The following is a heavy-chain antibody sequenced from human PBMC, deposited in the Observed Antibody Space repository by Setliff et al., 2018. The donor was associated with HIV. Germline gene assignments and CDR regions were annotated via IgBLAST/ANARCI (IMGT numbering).Heavy chain of an antibody. J-gene: IGHJ4*02. CDR2: FNPNSRVT. CDR1: GFIFTDYQ. D-gene: IGHD3-3*01. Sequence: ASVKVSCKASGFIFTDYQIHWVRQAPGQGLEWMGRFNPNSRVTNSLQKFQGRVTMTRDTSINTAYMELSRLTSDDTAFYYCAREPTGDFWSGYSSRGLDYWGQGTLVTVSS. V-gene: IGHV1-2*06. CDR3: AREPTGDFWSGYSSRGLDY.